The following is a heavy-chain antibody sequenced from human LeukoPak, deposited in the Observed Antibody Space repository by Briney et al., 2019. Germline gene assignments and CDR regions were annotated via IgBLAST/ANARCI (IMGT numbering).Heavy chain of an antibody. J-gene: IGHJ4*02. Sequence: GGSLRLSCAASGFTFTTYAMSWVRQAPGKGLEWVSAISDTGVASYYADSVKGRFTISRDNSKNTLYLQMSSLRVEDTAVYYCAKRYGSGSLYYFDYWGQGTLVTVSS. V-gene: IGHV3-23*01. CDR3: AKRYGSGSLYYFDY. D-gene: IGHD3-10*01. CDR1: GFTFTTYA. CDR2: ISDTGVAS.